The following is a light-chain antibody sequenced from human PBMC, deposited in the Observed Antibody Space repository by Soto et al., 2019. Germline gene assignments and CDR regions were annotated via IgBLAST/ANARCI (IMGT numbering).Light chain of an antibody. CDR2: GAS. CDR3: QQYASSPLT. CDR1: QSVRSNY. J-gene: IGKJ4*02. V-gene: IGKV3-20*01. Sequence: EIVLTQSPGTLSLSSGERATLSCRASQSVRSNYLAWYQQKPGQAPRLLIYGASSRATGIPDRFGGSGSGTDFSLTISRLEPEDFAVYYCQQYASSPLTVGGGTKMEIK.